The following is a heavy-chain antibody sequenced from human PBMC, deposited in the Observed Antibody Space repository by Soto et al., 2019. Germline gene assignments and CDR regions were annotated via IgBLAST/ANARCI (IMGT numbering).Heavy chain of an antibody. CDR3: ARGDCVGGTCYSLAGSFYYYMDV. V-gene: IGHV3-74*02. J-gene: IGHJ6*03. D-gene: IGHD2-15*01. CDR2: INSDGSVS. CDR1: GFTFSNYW. Sequence: EVQLVESGGGLVQPGGSLRLSCAASGFTFSNYWMYWVRQAPGKGLEWVSRINSDGSVSSYADSVKGRLTISRDNVKNTLYLQMDSLRAEDTAAYFCARGDCVGGTCYSLAGSFYYYMDVWGKGISVTVFS.